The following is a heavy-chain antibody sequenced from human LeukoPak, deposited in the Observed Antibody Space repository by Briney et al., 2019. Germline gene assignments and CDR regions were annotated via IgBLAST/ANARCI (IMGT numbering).Heavy chain of an antibody. CDR1: GFTFSTYW. J-gene: IGHJ3*02. CDR3: ARVGGYDPYDAFDI. Sequence: GGSLRLSCAASGFTFSTYWMSWVRQAPGKGLEWVANIKQDGSDKYYVDSVKGRFTISRDNAKNSLFLQMNSLRAEDTAVYYCARVGGYDPYDAFDIWGQGTMVTVSS. D-gene: IGHD5-12*01. CDR2: IKQDGSDK. V-gene: IGHV3-7*01.